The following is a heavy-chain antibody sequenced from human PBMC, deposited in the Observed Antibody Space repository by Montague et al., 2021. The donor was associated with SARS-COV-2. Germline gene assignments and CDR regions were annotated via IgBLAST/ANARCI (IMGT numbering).Heavy chain of an antibody. D-gene: IGHD3-3*01. CDR3: ARGVRVANRPDRFSYSLDV. J-gene: IGHJ6*02. Sequence: SETLSLTCDVHGASFTAHYGTWLRQSPGGGLEWIGEIHHGGDTNYNPSLRSRVTISIDTSKPQSSLRLYSMTAADTAVYYCARGVRVANRPDRFSYSLDVWGRGTAVIVTS. V-gene: IGHV4-34*01. CDR2: IHHGGDT. CDR1: GASFTAHY.